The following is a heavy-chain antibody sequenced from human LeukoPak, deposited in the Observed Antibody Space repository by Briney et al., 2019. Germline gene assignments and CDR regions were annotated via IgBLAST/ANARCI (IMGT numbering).Heavy chain of an antibody. CDR2: TYYRSKWYT. J-gene: IGHJ4*02. D-gene: IGHD6-6*01. CDR1: GDSVSSNSAA. CDR3: ARVGSSSDYFDY. V-gene: IGHV6-1*01. Sequence: SQTLSLTCAISGDSVSSNSAAWNWIRQSPSRGLEWLGRTYYRSKWYTYYAVSVKSRISINRDTSKNQFSLQLNSVTPEDTAVYYCARVGSSSDYFDYWGQGTLVTVSS.